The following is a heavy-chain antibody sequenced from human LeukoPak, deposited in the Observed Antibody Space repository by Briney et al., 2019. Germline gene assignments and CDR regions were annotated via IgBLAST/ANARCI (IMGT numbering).Heavy chain of an antibody. CDR1: GDSISTYY. V-gene: IGHV4-59*01. Sequence: SETLSLTCTVSGDSISTYYWSWIRQPPGKGLEWIGYVYYSGSTTYNPSLRSRLTISVDPPKDQFSLKLTSVTAADTAVYYCARASGSHYVLFFFDYWGQGTLVTVSS. D-gene: IGHD1-26*01. CDR2: VYYSGST. J-gene: IGHJ4*02. CDR3: ARASGSHYVLFFFDY.